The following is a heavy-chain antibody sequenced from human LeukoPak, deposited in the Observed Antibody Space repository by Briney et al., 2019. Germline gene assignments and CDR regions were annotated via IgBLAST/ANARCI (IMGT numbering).Heavy chain of an antibody. CDR1: GYTFTSYD. V-gene: IGHV1-8*03. Sequence: ASVKVSCKASGYTFTSYDINWVRQATGQGLEWMGWMNPNSGNTGYAQKFQGRVTITRNTSISTAYMELSSLRSEDTAVYYCARGGATYLSYYYMDVWGKGTTVTVSS. D-gene: IGHD5-12*01. CDR2: MNPNSGNT. J-gene: IGHJ6*03. CDR3: ARGGATYLSYYYMDV.